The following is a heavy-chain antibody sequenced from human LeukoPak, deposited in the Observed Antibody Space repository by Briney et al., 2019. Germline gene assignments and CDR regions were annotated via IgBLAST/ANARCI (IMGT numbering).Heavy chain of an antibody. D-gene: IGHD4-17*01. J-gene: IGHJ4*02. CDR2: MNPNSGNT. Sequence: GASVKVSCKASGYTFTSYDINWVRQATGQGLEWMGWMNPNSGNTGYAQKFQGRVTITRNTSISTAYMELSRLRSDDTAVYYCARHNSFHYGEEQFDYWGQGTLVTVSS. V-gene: IGHV1-8*03. CDR3: ARHNSFHYGEEQFDY. CDR1: GYTFTSYD.